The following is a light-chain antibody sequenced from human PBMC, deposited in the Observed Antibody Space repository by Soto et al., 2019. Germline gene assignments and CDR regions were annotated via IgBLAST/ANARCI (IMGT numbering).Light chain of an antibody. CDR2: DVT. J-gene: IGLJ2*01. V-gene: IGLV2-14*03. CDR3: SSYTPANSLVFI. Sequence: QSALTQPASVSGSPEQSLTISCTGSSTTIGSYNYVAWYQQHPGQAPKLIIYDVTNRPSGVSDSFSGSKSDNTASLTISGLQAEDAAHYYCSSYTPANSLVFIFGGGTKLTVL. CDR1: STTIGSYNY.